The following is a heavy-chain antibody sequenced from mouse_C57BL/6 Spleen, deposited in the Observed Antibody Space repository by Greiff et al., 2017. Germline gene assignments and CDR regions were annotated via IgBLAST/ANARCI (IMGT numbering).Heavy chain of an antibody. CDR3: ARGGAMDY. CDR2: ISDGGSYT. J-gene: IGHJ4*01. V-gene: IGHV5-4*01. CDR1: GFTFSSYS. Sequence: EVQLVEPGAGLVKPGGSLKLSCAASGFTFSSYSMSWVRQTPEKSLEWVATISDGGSYTYYPDNVKGPFTISRDNAKSTRYLQMSRLKSEDTAMYYCARGGAMDYGGQGTSVTVSS.